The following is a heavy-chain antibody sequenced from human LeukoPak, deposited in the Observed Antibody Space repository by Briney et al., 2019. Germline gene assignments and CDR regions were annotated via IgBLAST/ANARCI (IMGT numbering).Heavy chain of an antibody. J-gene: IGHJ4*02. CDR3: ARYGADYYDSSGNFDY. V-gene: IGHV1-69*04. CDR2: IIPIFGIA. CDR1: GGTFSSYA. Sequence: GASVKVSYKASGGTFSSYAISWVRQAPGQGLEWMGRIIPIFGIANYAQKFQGRVTITADKSTSTAYMELSSLRSEDTAVYYCARYGADYYDSSGNFDYWGQGTLVTVSS. D-gene: IGHD3-22*01.